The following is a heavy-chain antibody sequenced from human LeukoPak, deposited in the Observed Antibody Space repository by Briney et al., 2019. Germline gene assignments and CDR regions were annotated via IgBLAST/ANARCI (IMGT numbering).Heavy chain of an antibody. J-gene: IGHJ4*02. CDR1: GGSISSGGYY. V-gene: IGHV4-31*03. Sequence: SQTLPLTCTVSGGSISSGGYYWSWIRQHPGKGLEWIGYIYYSGSTYYNPSLKSRVTISVDTSKNQFSLKLSSVTAADTAVYYCAREGNCSGGSCYSSPYYFDYWGQGTLVTVSS. D-gene: IGHD2-15*01. CDR2: IYYSGST. CDR3: AREGNCSGGSCYSSPYYFDY.